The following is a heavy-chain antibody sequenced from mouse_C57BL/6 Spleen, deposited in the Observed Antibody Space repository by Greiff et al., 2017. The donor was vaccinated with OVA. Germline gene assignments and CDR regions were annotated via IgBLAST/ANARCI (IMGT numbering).Heavy chain of an antibody. V-gene: IGHV1-9*01. J-gene: IGHJ1*03. D-gene: IGHD2-5*01. Sequence: QVQLQQSGAELMKPGASVKLSCKATGYTFTGYWIEWVKQRPGHGLEWIGEILPGSGSTNYNEKFKGKATFTADTSYNPAYMQLSILTTEDSAIYYCARRSGDYSNYGYFDVWGTGTTVTVAS. CDR3: ARRSGDYSNYGYFDV. CDR2: ILPGSGST. CDR1: GYTFTGYW.